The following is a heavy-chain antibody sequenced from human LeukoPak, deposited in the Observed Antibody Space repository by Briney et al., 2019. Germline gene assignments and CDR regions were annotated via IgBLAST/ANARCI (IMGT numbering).Heavy chain of an antibody. CDR1: GGTFSSYA. CDR3: ARSYTSGWYDVKY. Sequence: SVKVSCKASGGTFSSYAISWVRQAPGQGLEWMGGIIPIFGTANYAQKFQGRVAITADESTSTAYMELSSLRSEDTAVYYCARSYTSGWYDVKYWGQGTLVTVSS. V-gene: IGHV1-69*01. D-gene: IGHD6-19*01. CDR2: IIPIFGTA. J-gene: IGHJ4*02.